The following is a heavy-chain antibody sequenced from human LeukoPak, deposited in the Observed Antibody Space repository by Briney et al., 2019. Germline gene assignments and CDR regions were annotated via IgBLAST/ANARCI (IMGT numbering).Heavy chain of an antibody. Sequence: ASVKVSCKASGYTFTGHYMHWVRQAPGQGLEWMGWINPNSGGTNYAQKFQGRVTMTRDTSISTAHMELSRPRSDDTAVYYCARGSTTWDYYYGMDVWGQGTTVTVSS. CDR2: INPNSGGT. J-gene: IGHJ6*02. D-gene: IGHD2-2*01. V-gene: IGHV1-2*02. CDR1: GYTFTGHY. CDR3: ARGSTTWDYYYGMDV.